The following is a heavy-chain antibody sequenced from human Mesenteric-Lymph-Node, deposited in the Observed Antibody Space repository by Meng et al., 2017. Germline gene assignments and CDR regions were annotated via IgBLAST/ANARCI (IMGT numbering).Heavy chain of an antibody. CDR1: GYTFSNYG. Sequence: QVQLVQSGAELNKPGASVQVSCKATGYTFSNYGISWVRQAPGQGLEWMGWISGYSGNTKYAQKLQGRVTMTTDTSTNTAYMELRSLRSDDTAVYYCTRADIAAAGTGGYWGQGTLVTVSS. CDR2: ISGYSGNT. D-gene: IGHD6-13*01. CDR3: TRADIAAAGTGGY. J-gene: IGHJ4*02. V-gene: IGHV1-18*01.